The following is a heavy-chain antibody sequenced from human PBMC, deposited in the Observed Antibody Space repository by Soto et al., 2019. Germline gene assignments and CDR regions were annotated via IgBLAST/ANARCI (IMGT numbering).Heavy chain of an antibody. CDR3: ARGFYGSGTGFDP. CDR1: NYTFTTHG. V-gene: IGHV1-18*04. D-gene: IGHD3-10*01. Sequence: QVQLVQSGAEVKKPGASVKVSCKASNYTFTTHGFNWVRQAPGQGLEWVGWIRGDNGHTNYAQKFQGRVSMTTDPSTTTVFMELRSLKSDGTAVYYCARGFYGSGTGFDPWGQGTLVTVSS. J-gene: IGHJ5*02. CDR2: IRGDNGHT.